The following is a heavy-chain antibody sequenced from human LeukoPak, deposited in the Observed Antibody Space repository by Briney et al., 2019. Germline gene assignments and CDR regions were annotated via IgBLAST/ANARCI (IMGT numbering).Heavy chain of an antibody. CDR3: ARIGSSGYYYDY. V-gene: IGHV2-70*01. CDR2: IDWDDDK. CDR1: GFTLSTSGMC. Sequence: ESGPALVKPTQTLTLTCTFSGFTLSTSGMCVSWIRQPPGKALEWLALIDWDDDKYYSTSLKTRLTISKDTSKNQVVLTMTNMDPVDTATYYCARIGSSGYYYDYWGQGTLVTVSS. D-gene: IGHD3-22*01. J-gene: IGHJ4*02.